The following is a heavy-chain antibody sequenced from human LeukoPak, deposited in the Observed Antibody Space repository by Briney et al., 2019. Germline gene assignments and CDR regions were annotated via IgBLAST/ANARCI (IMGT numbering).Heavy chain of an antibody. CDR1: GGSISSGGYY. J-gene: IGHJ5*02. D-gene: IGHD3-22*01. CDR2: IYYSGST. CDR3: ARASSGAPRLGFDP. V-gene: IGHV4-31*03. Sequence: SETLSLTCTVSGGSISSGGYYWSWIRQHPGTGLGWIGYIYYSGSTYYNPSLKSRLTISLDTSKNQFSLNLSSVTAADTAVYYCARASSGAPRLGFDPWGQGTQVTVSS.